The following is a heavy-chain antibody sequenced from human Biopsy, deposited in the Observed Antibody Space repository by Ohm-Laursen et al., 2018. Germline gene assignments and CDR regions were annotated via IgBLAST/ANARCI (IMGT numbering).Heavy chain of an antibody. CDR2: ISGSGRT. J-gene: IGHJ4*02. CDR3: ARERGRKSIAATDY. V-gene: IGHV3-23*01. Sequence: GSLRLSCTASGFTFSRYAMSWVRQAPGKGLEWVSAISGSGRTYYADSVKGRFTISRDNAQNSLYLQMNNLRVEDTAVYYCARERGRKSIAATDYWGQGVLVTVSS. CDR1: GFTFSRYA. D-gene: IGHD6-6*01.